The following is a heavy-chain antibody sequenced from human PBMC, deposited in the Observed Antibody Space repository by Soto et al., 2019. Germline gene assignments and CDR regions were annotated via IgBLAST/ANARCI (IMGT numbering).Heavy chain of an antibody. D-gene: IGHD6-13*01. V-gene: IGHV1-18*01. Sequence: GASVKVSCKASGYTFTSYGISWVRQAPGQGLEWMGWISAYNGNTNYAQKLQGRVTMTTDTSTSTAYMELRSLRSDDTAVYYCARARWSSNRADVYYFDYWGQGTLVTVSS. CDR2: ISAYNGNT. CDR3: ARARWSSNRADVYYFDY. J-gene: IGHJ4*02. CDR1: GYTFTSYG.